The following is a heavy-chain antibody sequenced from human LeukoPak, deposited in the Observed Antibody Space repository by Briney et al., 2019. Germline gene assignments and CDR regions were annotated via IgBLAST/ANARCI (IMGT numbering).Heavy chain of an antibody. Sequence: GGSLRLSCAASGFTFSSYSMNWVRQAPGKGLEGVSSISSSSSYIYYADSVRGRFTISRDNAKNSLYLQMNSLRAEDTAVYYCARAGLLWFGESTALDYWGQGTLVTVSS. CDR2: ISSSSSYI. J-gene: IGHJ4*02. D-gene: IGHD3-10*01. V-gene: IGHV3-21*01. CDR1: GFTFSSYS. CDR3: ARAGLLWFGESTALDY.